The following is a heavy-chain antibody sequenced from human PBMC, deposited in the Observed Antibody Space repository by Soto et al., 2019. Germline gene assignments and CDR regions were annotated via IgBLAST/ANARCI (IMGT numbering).Heavy chain of an antibody. CDR3: ARDLSTTVTTWTNWFDP. CDR1: GGSISSYY. Sequence: QVQLQESGPGLVKPSETLSLTCTVSGGSISSYYWSWIRQPAGKGLEWIGRIYTSGSTNYNPSLKSRFTMSVDTSKNQFSLKLSSVTAADTAVYYCARDLSTTVTTWTNWFDPWGQGTLVTVSS. V-gene: IGHV4-4*07. J-gene: IGHJ5*02. D-gene: IGHD4-17*01. CDR2: IYTSGST.